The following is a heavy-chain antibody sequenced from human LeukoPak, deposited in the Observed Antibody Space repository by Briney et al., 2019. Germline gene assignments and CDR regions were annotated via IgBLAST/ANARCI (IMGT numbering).Heavy chain of an antibody. J-gene: IGHJ6*02. CDR3: ARDAPYLLGVTAIPDPYGMDV. CDR1: GFTFSSYA. V-gene: IGHV3-21*01. D-gene: IGHD2-21*02. Sequence: PGRSLRLSCAASGFTFSSYAMNWVRQAPGKGLEWVSSISGSSSYIYYADSVKGRFTISRDNAKNSLYLQMNSLRAEDTAVYYCARDAPYLLGVTAIPDPYGMDVWGQGTTVTVSS. CDR2: ISGSSSYI.